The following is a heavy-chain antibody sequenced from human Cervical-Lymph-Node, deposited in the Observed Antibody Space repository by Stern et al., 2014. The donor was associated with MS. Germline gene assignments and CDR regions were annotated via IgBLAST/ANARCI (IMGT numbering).Heavy chain of an antibody. CDR2: VSSEGNSK. CDR1: GFNFSHYA. V-gene: IGHV3-30-3*01. Sequence: MQLVESGGGVVQPGRSLRLSCAVSGFNFSHYAMHWVRQAPGKGLEWVAAVSSEGNSKYHADSVRGRFTISRDNSKNTVYLQMNSLRDDDTAVYYCATQIWFDYWGQGTLVSVSS. CDR3: ATQIWFDY. D-gene: IGHD3-16*01. J-gene: IGHJ4*02.